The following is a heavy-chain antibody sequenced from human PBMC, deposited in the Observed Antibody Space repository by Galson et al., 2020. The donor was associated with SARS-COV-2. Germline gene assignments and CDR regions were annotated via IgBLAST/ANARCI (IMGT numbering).Heavy chain of an antibody. CDR1: GFTFGDYA. J-gene: IGHJ4*02. D-gene: IGHD3-3*01. Sequence: GGSLRLSCTASGFTFGDYAMSWFRQAPGKGLEWVGFIRSKAYGGTTEYAPSVKGRFTISRDDSKSIAYLQMNSLKTEDTAVYYCTRDDFWSGYYRYWGQGTLVTVSS. V-gene: IGHV3-49*03. CDR2: IRSKAYGGTT. CDR3: TRDDFWSGYYRY.